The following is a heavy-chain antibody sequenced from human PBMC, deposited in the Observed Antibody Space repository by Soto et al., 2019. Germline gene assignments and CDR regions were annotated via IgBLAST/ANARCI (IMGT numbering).Heavy chain of an antibody. Sequence: QVQLVESGGGVVQPGRSLRLSCAASGFSFRDYAMHWVRQAPGKGLEWVAIISYDASSKYNADSVKGRFTISRDNSKNTLYLQMNSLRTEDTAVFYCTAASSNSWHNFFYWGQGPLVTVSS. CDR1: GFSFRDYA. J-gene: IGHJ4*02. CDR2: ISYDASSK. D-gene: IGHD6-13*01. V-gene: IGHV3-30-3*01. CDR3: TAASSNSWHNFFY.